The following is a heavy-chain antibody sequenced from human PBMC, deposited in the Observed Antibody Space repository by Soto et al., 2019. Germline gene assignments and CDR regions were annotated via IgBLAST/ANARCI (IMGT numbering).Heavy chain of an antibody. CDR1: TWDVTGHF. CDR2: INPTRGT. D-gene: IGHD3-10*01. Sequence: PSDSLSLICTGNTWDVTGHFWGRFRQPPGKGLGWIGEINPTRGTNYNPSLKSRVAISIEMSTNQFSLTLSSVTAADTAVYYCARGSLGGYYGAFDVWGQGTVVS. V-gene: IGHV4-34*01. J-gene: IGHJ3*01. CDR3: ARGSLGGYYGAFDV.